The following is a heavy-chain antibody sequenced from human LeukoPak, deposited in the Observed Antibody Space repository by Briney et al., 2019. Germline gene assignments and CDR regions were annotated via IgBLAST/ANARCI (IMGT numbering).Heavy chain of an antibody. CDR3: AKDPPLGGGPVRGGYDY. CDR2: IKHDGSEE. Sequence: GGYLRLSCVASGVSISGQWMNWVRQAPGQGLEWVANIKHDGSEEYYVDSVKGRSTISRDDGRNSVSLQMNSVRAEDTAVYYCAKDPPLGGGPVRGGYDYWGQGTLVTVSS. CDR1: GVSISGQW. J-gene: IGHJ4*02. V-gene: IGHV3-7*01. D-gene: IGHD3-10*01.